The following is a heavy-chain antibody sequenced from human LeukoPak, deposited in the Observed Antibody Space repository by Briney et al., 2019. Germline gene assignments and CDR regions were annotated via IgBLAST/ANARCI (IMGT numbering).Heavy chain of an antibody. V-gene: IGHV3-9*01. CDR2: ISWNSGSI. J-gene: IGHJ4*02. D-gene: IGHD6-19*01. Sequence: RAGGSLRLSCAASGFTFDDYAMHWVRHAPGKGLEWVSGISWNSGSIGYADSVKGRFTISRDNAKNSLYLQMNSLRAEDTALYYCAKSGSVAATRFDYWGQGTLVTVSS. CDR3: AKSGSVAATRFDY. CDR1: GFTFDDYA.